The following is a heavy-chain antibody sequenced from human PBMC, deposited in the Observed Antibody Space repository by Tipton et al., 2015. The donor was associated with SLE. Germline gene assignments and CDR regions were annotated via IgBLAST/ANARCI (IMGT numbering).Heavy chain of an antibody. CDR3: ARETTSGAFDI. CDR1: GFTFSSYE. D-gene: IGHD4-11*01. V-gene: IGHV3-7*01. Sequence: SLRLSCAASGFTFSSYEMNWVRQAPGKGLEWLANIKEYGSDKNYVDSVKGRLTVSRDNAKNALYLQMSSLTAEDTAMYFCARETTSGAFDIWGQGTLVTVSS. J-gene: IGHJ3*02. CDR2: IKEYGSDK.